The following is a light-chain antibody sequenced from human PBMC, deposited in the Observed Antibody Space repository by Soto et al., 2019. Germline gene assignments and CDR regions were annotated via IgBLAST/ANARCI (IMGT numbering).Light chain of an antibody. CDR2: DVT. Sequence: QSALTQPPSASGSPGQSVTISCTETSSDSGGYNFVSWYQQHPGKAPKLLIYDVTKRPSGVPDRFSGSKSGNTASLTVSGLQAEDEADYYCASYAGVNNLLFGGGTKLTVL. CDR3: ASYAGVNNLL. CDR1: SSDSGGYNF. V-gene: IGLV2-8*01. J-gene: IGLJ2*01.